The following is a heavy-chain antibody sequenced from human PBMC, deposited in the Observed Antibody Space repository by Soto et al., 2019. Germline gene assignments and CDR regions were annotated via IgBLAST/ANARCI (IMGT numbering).Heavy chain of an antibody. J-gene: IGHJ6*03. CDR3: ARRGYGSRWANGYMDV. CDR1: GFTFSNYE. Sequence: EAQLVESGGGLFQPGGSLRLSCAASGFTFSNYEMHWVRQAPGKGLEYVSGISNNGAHTDHAKSVKSRFTISRDNSENTLYLQMGSLRAEDIALYYCARRGYGSRWANGYMDVWGKGYTVTVSS. D-gene: IGHD6-13*01. CDR2: ISNNGAHT. V-gene: IGHV3-64*01.